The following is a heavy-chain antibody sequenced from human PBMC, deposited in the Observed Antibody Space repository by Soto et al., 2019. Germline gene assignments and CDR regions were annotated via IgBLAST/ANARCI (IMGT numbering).Heavy chain of an antibody. CDR2: VYSSGST. D-gene: IGHD3-10*01. Sequence: PSETLSLTCTVSASSISSGYHYWRWIRQPPGKGLEWIGYVYSSGSTSSNPSLRRRVSISVDTSKNQCSLKLNSVTAADTAVYYCSRGISTMATPDAFDIWGQGTLVTVSS. J-gene: IGHJ3*02. V-gene: IGHV4-30-4*01. CDR1: ASSISSGYHY. CDR3: SRGISTMATPDAFDI.